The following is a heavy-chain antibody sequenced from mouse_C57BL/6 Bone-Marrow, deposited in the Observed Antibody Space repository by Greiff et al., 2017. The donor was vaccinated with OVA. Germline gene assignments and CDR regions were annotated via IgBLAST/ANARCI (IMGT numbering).Heavy chain of an antibody. CDR1: GFTFSSYG. CDR2: ISSGGSYT. V-gene: IGHV5-6*01. CDR3: ARPYYGSSSYYFDY. J-gene: IGHJ2*01. Sequence: VQLKESGGDLVKPGGSLKLSCAASGFTFSSYGMSWVRQTPDKRLEWVATISSGGSYTYYPDSVKGRFTISRDNAKNTLYLQMSSLKSEDTAMYYCARPYYGSSSYYFDYWGQGTTLTVSS. D-gene: IGHD1-1*01.